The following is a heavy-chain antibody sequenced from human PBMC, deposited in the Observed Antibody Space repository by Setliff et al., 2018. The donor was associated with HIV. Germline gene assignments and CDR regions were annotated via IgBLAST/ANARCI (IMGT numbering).Heavy chain of an antibody. CDR2: IRSDETNK. V-gene: IGHV3-30*02. J-gene: IGHJ6*04. CDR1: GFIFSTYG. D-gene: IGHD3-10*01. CDR3: ARDIPFGDLLMLQAYMDV. Sequence: PGGSLRLSCEASGFIFSTYGMHWVRQAPGKGLEWVAFIRSDETNKYYSDSVKGRFTISRDTSKNTLFLQINSLRPEDTAVYYCARDIPFGDLLMLQAYMDVWGKGTTVTVSS.